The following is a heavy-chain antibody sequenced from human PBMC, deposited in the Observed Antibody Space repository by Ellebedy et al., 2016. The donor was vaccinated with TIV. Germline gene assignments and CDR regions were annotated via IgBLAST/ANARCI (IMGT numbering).Heavy chain of an antibody. CDR1: GGSISSYF. V-gene: IGHV4-59*08. D-gene: IGHD6-13*01. J-gene: IGHJ4*02. Sequence: MPSETLSLTCTVSGGSISSYFWSWIRQPPGKGLEWIGYIYHSGNTNYNPSLKSRVTISVDTSKNQFSLKLSSVTAADTALYYCARLYSSSWGSLDYWGQGTLVTVSS. CDR2: IYHSGNT. CDR3: ARLYSSSWGSLDY.